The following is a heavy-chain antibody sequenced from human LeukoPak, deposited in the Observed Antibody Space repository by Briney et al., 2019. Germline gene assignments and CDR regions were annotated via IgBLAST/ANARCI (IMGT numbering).Heavy chain of an antibody. CDR2: IRYDGSNK. V-gene: IGHV3-30*02. D-gene: IGHD6-13*01. Sequence: GGSLRLSCAASGFTFSSYGMHWVRQAPGKGLEWVAFIRYDGSNKYYADSVKGRFTISRDNSKNTLYLQMNSLRAEDTAVYYCAKDGRHSIIAAAGLFDYWGQGTLVTVSS. CDR3: AKDGRHSIIAAAGLFDY. J-gene: IGHJ4*02. CDR1: GFTFSSYG.